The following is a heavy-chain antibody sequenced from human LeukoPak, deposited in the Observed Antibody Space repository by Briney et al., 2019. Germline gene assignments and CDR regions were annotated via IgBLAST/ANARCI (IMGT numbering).Heavy chain of an antibody. Sequence: QSGGSLRLSCTASGFTFGDYAMSWVRQAPGKGLEWVGFIRSKAYGGTTEYAASVKGRFTISRDDSKSIAYLQMNSLKTEDTAVYYCARGPYSSSWPPSRYYYMDVWGKGTTVTVSS. CDR2: IRSKAYGGTT. CDR3: ARGPYSSSWPPSRYYYMDV. V-gene: IGHV3-49*04. CDR1: GFTFGDYA. J-gene: IGHJ6*03. D-gene: IGHD6-13*01.